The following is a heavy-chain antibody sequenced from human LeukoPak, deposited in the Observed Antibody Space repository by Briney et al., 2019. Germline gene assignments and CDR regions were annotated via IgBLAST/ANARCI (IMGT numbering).Heavy chain of an antibody. CDR2: ISGSGDFA. D-gene: IGHD3-16*01. Sequence: PGGSLRLSCVASGXDFSAHAMDWVRQAPGKELEWISGISGSGDFAYYRDSVKGRFTISRGNSENTLFLQMNSLRAEDTALYYCAKGMTFQYHYSWDVWGQGTSVTVSS. V-gene: IGHV3-23*01. CDR3: AKGMTFQYHYSWDV. CDR1: GXDFSAHA. J-gene: IGHJ6*02.